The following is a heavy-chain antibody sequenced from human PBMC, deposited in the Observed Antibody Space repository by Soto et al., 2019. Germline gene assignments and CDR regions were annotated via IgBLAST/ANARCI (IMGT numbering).Heavy chain of an antibody. CDR2: INHSGST. CDR1: GGSISSYY. CDR3: ARAPSWGGDWFDP. Sequence: PSETLSLTCTVSGGSISSYYWSWIRQPPGKGLEWIGEINHSGSTNYNPSLKSRVTISVDTSKNQFSLKLSSVTAADTAVYYCARAPSWGGDWFDPWGQGTLVTVSS. J-gene: IGHJ5*02. V-gene: IGHV4-34*01. D-gene: IGHD3-16*01.